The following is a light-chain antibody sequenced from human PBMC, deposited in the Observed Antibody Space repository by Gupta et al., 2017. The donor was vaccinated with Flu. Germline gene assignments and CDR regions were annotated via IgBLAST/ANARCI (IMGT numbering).Light chain of an antibody. CDR3: QHYNNWPPWT. V-gene: IGKV3-15*01. CDR1: QSVSSD. Sequence: TQSPATLSASPGERATLSCRASQSVSSDLAWYQQKPGQAPRLLIYGASTRATGIPARFSGSGSGTEXTLTISXLQSEDFAVYYCQHYNNWPPWTFGXGTKVEV. CDR2: GAS. J-gene: IGKJ1*01.